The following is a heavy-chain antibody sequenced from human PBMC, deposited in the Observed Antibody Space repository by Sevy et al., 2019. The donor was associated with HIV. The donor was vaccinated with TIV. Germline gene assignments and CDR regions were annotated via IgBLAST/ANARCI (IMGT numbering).Heavy chain of an antibody. D-gene: IGHD2-15*01. V-gene: IGHV1-24*01. CDR1: GYTLTKLS. CDR3: TGGGLRLFWGSSSYQGDLFGP. CDR2: FDPQYGET. J-gene: IGHJ5*02. Sequence: ASVKVSCKVSGYTLTKLSIHWVRQAPGKGLEWMGDFDPQYGETIYAQKFQGRLTMTEDTSPDTAFMELSSLTPEDTAGDYLTGGGLRLFWGSSSYQGDLFGPWGQGTLVTVSS.